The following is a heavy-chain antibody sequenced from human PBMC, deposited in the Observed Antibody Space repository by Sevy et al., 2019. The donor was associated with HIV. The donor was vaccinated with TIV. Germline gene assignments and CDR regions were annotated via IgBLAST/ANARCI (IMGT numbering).Heavy chain of an antibody. J-gene: IGHJ4*02. V-gene: IGHV3-48*02. CDR1: GFTFSSYS. Sequence: GGSLRLSCAASGFTFSSYSMNWVRQAPGKGLEWVSYISSSSSTIYYGDPVKGRFTISRDNAKNSLYLQMNSLRDEDTAVYYCARGLMTTVTIYYFDYWGQGTLVTVSS. CDR3: ARGLMTTVTIYYFDY. CDR2: ISSSSSTI. D-gene: IGHD4-17*01.